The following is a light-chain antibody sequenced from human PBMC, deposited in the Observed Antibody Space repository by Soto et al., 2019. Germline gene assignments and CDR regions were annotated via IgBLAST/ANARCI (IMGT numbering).Light chain of an antibody. Sequence: IVLTQSPVTLSLSPGERATLSCRASQSVSNNYLAWYQQKPGQAPRLLIYDASNRATGIPARFSGSGSGTDFTLTISSLEPEDFAVYYCQQRSNWPPLFGQGTRLEIK. J-gene: IGKJ5*01. V-gene: IGKV3-11*01. CDR3: QQRSNWPPL. CDR1: QSVSNNY. CDR2: DAS.